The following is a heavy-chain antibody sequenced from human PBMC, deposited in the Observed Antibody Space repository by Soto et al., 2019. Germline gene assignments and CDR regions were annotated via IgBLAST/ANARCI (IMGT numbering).Heavy chain of an antibody. CDR2: IYSGCST. D-gene: IGHD3-10*01. CDR1: GFTVSSNY. CDR3: ARGVSDPSDAFDI. V-gene: IGHV3-53*04. Sequence: GGSLRLSCAASGFTVSSNYMSWVRQAPGKGLEWVSVIYSGCSTYYADSVKGRFTISRHNSKNTLYLQMNSLRAEDTAVYYCARGVSDPSDAFDIWGQGAMVTVSS. J-gene: IGHJ3*02.